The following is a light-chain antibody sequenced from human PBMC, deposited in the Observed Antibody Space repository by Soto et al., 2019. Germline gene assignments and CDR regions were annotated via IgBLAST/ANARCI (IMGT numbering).Light chain of an antibody. CDR2: AAS. CDR3: QQSYSTHPWT. Sequence: DIEMTQSPSSLSASVGDRVTITCRASQSIVTYLNWYLQKPGKAPKLLIYAASNLQSGVPSRFSGSGAGTEFTLTISSLQPEDFADYFCQQSYSTHPWTFGQGTKVDIK. CDR1: QSIVTY. J-gene: IGKJ1*01. V-gene: IGKV1-39*01.